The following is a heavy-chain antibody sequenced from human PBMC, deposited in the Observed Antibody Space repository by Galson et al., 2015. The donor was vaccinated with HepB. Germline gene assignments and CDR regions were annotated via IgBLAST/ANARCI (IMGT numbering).Heavy chain of an antibody. CDR3: ARDLLTAAAGS. D-gene: IGHD6-13*01. Sequence: SVKVSCKASGYTFTSYGFSWVRQAPGQGLEWMGWISTYNGHTDYAQKFQGRVTTTTDTSTSTAYMELRSLRSDDTAVYYCARDLLTAAAGSWGRGTLVTVSS. J-gene: IGHJ5*02. CDR1: GYTFTSYG. V-gene: IGHV1-18*04. CDR2: ISTYNGHT.